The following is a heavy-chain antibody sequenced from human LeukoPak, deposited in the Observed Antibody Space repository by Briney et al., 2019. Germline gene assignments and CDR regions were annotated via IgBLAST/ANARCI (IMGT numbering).Heavy chain of an antibody. CDR3: ATLQSSGYDYSDY. D-gene: IGHD3-22*01. J-gene: IGHJ4*02. CDR2: IYYSGST. Sequence: KPSETLSLTCTVSGGSISSYYWSWIRQPPGKGLEWIGYIYYSGSTNYNPSLKSRVTIPVDTSKNQFSLKLSSVTAADTAVYYCATLQSSGYDYSDYWGQGILVTVSS. V-gene: IGHV4-59*08. CDR1: GGSISSYY.